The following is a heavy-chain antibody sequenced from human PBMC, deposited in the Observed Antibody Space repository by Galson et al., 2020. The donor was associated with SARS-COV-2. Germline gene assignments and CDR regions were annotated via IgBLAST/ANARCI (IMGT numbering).Heavy chain of an antibody. J-gene: IGHJ4*02. CDR2: IRSKTYGGAS. CDR3: ARGDTGSYYEVCFEY. Sequence: GESLKISCAASGFNFGDHGLAWFRRAPGKGLEYIRYIRSKTYGGASEYAASVEGRFTISRDDSKSIVYLQMSSLKTEDTAVYYCARGDTGSYYEVCFEYWGQGALVTVSA. V-gene: IGHV3-49*03. D-gene: IGHD1-26*01. CDR1: GFNFGDHG.